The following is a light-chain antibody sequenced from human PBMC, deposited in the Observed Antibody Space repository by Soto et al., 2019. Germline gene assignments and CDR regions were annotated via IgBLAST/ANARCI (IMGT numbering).Light chain of an antibody. Sequence: QSVLTQPHSVSGAPGQRVTISCTGSSSNIGAGYDVHWYQQLPGTAPKLLIYGNSNRPSGVPDRFSGSKSGTSASLAITGLQAEDEADYYCQSYDSSLVVFGGGTKLTVL. V-gene: IGLV1-40*01. CDR3: QSYDSSLVV. CDR1: SSNIGAGYD. CDR2: GNS. J-gene: IGLJ2*01.